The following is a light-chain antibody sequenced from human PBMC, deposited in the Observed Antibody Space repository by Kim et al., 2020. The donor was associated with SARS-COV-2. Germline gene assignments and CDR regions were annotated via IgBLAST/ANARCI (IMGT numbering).Light chain of an antibody. CDR2: STN. Sequence: PGGTVTLTCASSTGAVTSGYYPNLFQQKPGQAPSSLIYSTNNKQSWTPARFSGSLLGGKAVLTVSGVQPEDEAEYYCLLYYGGAHVFGGGTKVTVL. V-gene: IGLV7-43*01. CDR3: LLYYGGAHV. J-gene: IGLJ1*01. CDR1: TGAVTSGYY.